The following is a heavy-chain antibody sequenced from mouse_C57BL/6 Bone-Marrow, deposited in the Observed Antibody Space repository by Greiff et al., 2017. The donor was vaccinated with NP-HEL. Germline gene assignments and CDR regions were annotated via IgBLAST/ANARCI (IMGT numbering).Heavy chain of an antibody. D-gene: IGHD6-2*01. CDR1: GFNITDDY. Sequence: VQLQQSGAELVRPGASVKLSCTASGFNITDDYMHRVKQRPEQGLEWIGWIDPENGATEYASKFQGKATITADTSSNTAYLQLSSLTAEDTAVYYFTRTSHFDYWGQGTTLTVSA. J-gene: IGHJ2*01. V-gene: IGHV14-4*01. CDR2: IDPENGAT. CDR3: TRTSHFDY.